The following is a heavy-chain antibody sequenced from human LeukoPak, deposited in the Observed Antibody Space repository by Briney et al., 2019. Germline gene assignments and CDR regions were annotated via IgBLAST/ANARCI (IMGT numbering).Heavy chain of an antibody. D-gene: IGHD6-6*01. CDR3: ARVNSSSFQQFDY. J-gene: IGHJ4*02. CDR1: GGSIISDIYF. V-gene: IGHV4-39*07. Sequence: SETLSLTCTVSGGSIISDIYFWGWIRQPPGKGLEWIGEINHSGSTNYNPSLKSRVTISVDTSKNQFSLKLSSVTAADTAVYYCARVNSSSFQQFDYWGQGTLVTVSS. CDR2: INHSGST.